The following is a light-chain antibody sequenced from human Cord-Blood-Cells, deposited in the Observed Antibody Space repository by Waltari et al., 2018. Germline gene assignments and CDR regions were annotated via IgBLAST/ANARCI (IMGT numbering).Light chain of an antibody. Sequence: DIQMTQSPSSLSASVGDRVTITCRESQSISSYLNWYQQKPGKAPKLLIYAASSLQSGVPSRFSSSGSGTDFTLTISSLQPEDFATYYCQQSYSTPYTFGQGTKLEIK. J-gene: IGKJ2*01. CDR2: AAS. V-gene: IGKV1-39*01. CDR1: QSISSY. CDR3: QQSYSTPYT.